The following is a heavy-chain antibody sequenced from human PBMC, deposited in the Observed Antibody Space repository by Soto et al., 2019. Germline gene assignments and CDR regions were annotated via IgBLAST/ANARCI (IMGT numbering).Heavy chain of an antibody. CDR3: ARVRAPIFGVVILTIRSYWYFDL. V-gene: IGHV4-34*01. CDR2: INHSGST. J-gene: IGHJ2*01. CDR1: GGSFSGYY. Sequence: KTSETLSLTCAVYGGSFSGYYWSWIRQPPGKGLEWIGEINHSGSTNYNPSLKSRVTISVDTSKNQFSLKLSSVTAADTAVYYCARVRAPIFGVVILTIRSYWYFDLWGRGTLVTVSS. D-gene: IGHD3-3*01.